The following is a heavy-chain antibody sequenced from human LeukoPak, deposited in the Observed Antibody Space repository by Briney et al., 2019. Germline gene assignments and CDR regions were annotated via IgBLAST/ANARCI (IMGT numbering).Heavy chain of an antibody. CDR3: ANRVAPGGTMVRGAYRGATDAFDI. CDR2: IRYDGSNK. J-gene: IGHJ3*02. V-gene: IGHV3-30*02. CDR1: GFTFSSYG. D-gene: IGHD3-10*01. Sequence: PGGSLRLSCAVSGFTFSSYGMHWVRQAPGKGLEWVAFIRYDGSNKYYADSVKGRFTISRDNSKNTLYLQMNSLRAEDTAVYYCANRVAPGGTMVRGAYRGATDAFDIRGQGTMVTVSS.